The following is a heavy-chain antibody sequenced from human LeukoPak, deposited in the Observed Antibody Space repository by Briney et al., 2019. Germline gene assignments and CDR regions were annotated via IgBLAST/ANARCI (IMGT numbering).Heavy chain of an antibody. V-gene: IGHV1-2*02. CDR3: ASGLLTV. J-gene: IGHJ4*02. CDR2: INPNSGGT. CDR1: GGTFSSYA. D-gene: IGHD2-15*01. Sequence: ASVKVSCKASGGTFSSYAISWVRQAPGQGLEWMGWINPNSGGTNYAQKFQGRVTMTRDTSISTAYMELSRLRSDDTAVYYCASGLLTVWGQGTLVTVSS.